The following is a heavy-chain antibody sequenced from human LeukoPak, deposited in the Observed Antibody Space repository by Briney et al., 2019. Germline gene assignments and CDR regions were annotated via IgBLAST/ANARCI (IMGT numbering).Heavy chain of an antibody. V-gene: IGHV4-59*01. J-gene: IGHJ5*02. CDR3: ARDRDSGGRNDR. D-gene: IGHD2-15*01. CDR2: ISYSGST. Sequence: PSETLSLTCTVSGGPISSFYWSWIRQPPGKGLEWIGYISYSGSTTYNPSLKSRVTLSIDTSKNELTLKMTSVTAADTAIYYCARDRDSGGRNDRWGQGTLVTVSS. CDR1: GGPISSFY.